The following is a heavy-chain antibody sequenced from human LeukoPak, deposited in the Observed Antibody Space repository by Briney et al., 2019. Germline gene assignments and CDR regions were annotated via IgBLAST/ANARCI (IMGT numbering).Heavy chain of an antibody. CDR3: ARSRHSYDSTGFPHY. Sequence: SPGGSLRLSCAASGFNFDDYVMSWVRQAPGKGLEWVSGIIWNGGSRGYADSVKGRFTISRDNARNSLYLEMNSLRAEDTALYYCARSRHSYDSTGFPHYWGQGTLVTVSS. J-gene: IGHJ4*02. CDR1: GFNFDDYV. V-gene: IGHV3-20*04. D-gene: IGHD3-22*01. CDR2: IIWNGGSR.